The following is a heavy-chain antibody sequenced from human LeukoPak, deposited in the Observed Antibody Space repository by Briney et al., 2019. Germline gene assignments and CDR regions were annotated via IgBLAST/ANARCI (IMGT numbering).Heavy chain of an antibody. Sequence: GGSLRLSCAASGFTSSDYCMNWIRQAPGKGLEWLSYISDSGITIYYADSVKGRFTISRDNAKNSLYLQMNSLRVEDSAVYYCAKDYAMDVWGQGTTVTVSS. V-gene: IGHV3-11*01. J-gene: IGHJ6*02. CDR3: AKDYAMDV. CDR2: ISDSGITI. CDR1: GFTSSDYC.